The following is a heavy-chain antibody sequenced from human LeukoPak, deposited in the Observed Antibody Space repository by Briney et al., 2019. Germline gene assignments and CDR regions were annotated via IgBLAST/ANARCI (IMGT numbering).Heavy chain of an antibody. J-gene: IGHJ3*02. CDR1: GGSISSYY. Sequence: SETLSLTCTVSGGSISSYYWSWIRQPAGKGLEWIGRIYTSGSTNYNPSLKSRVTMSVDTSKNQFSLKLSSVTAADTAVYYFARDLGYDFWSGYSAFDIWGQGTMVTVSS. D-gene: IGHD3-3*01. CDR3: ARDLGYDFWSGYSAFDI. CDR2: IYTSGST. V-gene: IGHV4-4*07.